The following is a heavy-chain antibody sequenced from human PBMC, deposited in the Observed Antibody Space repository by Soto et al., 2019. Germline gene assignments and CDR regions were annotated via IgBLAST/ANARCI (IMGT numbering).Heavy chain of an antibody. Sequence: SETLFLTCTVSGGSISSYYWSWIRQPPGKGLEWIGYIYCSGSTNYNPSLKSRVTISVDTSKNQFSLKLSSVTAADTAVYYCARAGPEMDYWGQGTLVTVSS. CDR2: IYCSGST. J-gene: IGHJ4*02. V-gene: IGHV4-59*01. D-gene: IGHD3-10*01. CDR1: GGSISSYY. CDR3: ARAGPEMDY.